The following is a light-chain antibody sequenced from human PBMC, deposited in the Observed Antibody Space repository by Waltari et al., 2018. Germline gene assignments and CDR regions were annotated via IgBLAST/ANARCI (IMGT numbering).Light chain of an antibody. J-gene: IGKJ4*01. CDR3: QQYNSYSLLT. CDR2: KAS. CDR1: KSISNW. V-gene: IGKV1-5*03. Sequence: DIQMTQSPSTLSASVGDRVTIHCRASKSISNWLAWYQQKPGKAPKLLIYKASTLKSGVPSRFSGSGSGTEFTLTISSLQPDDFATYYCQQYNSYSLLTFGGGTKVEIK.